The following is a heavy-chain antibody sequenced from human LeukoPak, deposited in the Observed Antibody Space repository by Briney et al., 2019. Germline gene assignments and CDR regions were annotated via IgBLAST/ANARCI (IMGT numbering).Heavy chain of an antibody. CDR3: AKIVLVWFGESHDAFDI. CDR2: IKQDGSEK. Sequence: GGSLRLSCAASGFTFSSYAMSWVRQAPGKGLEWVANIKQDGSEKYYVDSVKGRFTISRDNSKNTLYLQMNSPRPEDTAVYYCAKIVLVWFGESHDAFDIWGQGTTVTVSS. CDR1: GFTFSSYA. J-gene: IGHJ3*02. V-gene: IGHV3-7*01. D-gene: IGHD3-10*01.